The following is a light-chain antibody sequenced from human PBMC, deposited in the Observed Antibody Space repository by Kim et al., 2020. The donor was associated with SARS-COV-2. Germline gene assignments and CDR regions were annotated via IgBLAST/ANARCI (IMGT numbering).Light chain of an antibody. J-gene: IGKJ2*01. CDR2: GAS. CDR3: QQYNWPYT. Sequence: LAGSPVERATLACKASQSVSSTLALYQQRPDQSPRLLIYGASSRATGIPARFSCSGSGTEFTLTISSLQSEDFALYYCQQYNWPYTFGQGTKLEI. V-gene: IGKV3-15*01. CDR1: QSVSST.